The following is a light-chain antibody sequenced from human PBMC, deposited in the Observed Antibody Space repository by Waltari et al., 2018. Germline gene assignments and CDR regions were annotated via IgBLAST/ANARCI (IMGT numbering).Light chain of an antibody. J-gene: IGKJ1*01. V-gene: IGKV3-15*01. CDR2: GAS. CDR1: QSVRSN. CDR3: QQYNNWPPWT. Sequence: EVVMTQSPATLPVSPGEGATVSCRASQSVRSNVAWYQQTPGQAPRLLIYGASTRAPGIPDRFSGSGSGTEFILTISSLQSEDFAVYYCQQYNNWPPWTFGQGTKVEIK.